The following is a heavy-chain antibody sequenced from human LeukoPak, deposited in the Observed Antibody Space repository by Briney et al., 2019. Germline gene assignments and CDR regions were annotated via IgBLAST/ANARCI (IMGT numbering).Heavy chain of an antibody. CDR2: IYYSGST. J-gene: IGHJ4*02. Sequence: SQTLSLTCTVSGGSISSGDYSWSWIRQPPGKGLEWIGYIYYSGSTYYNPSLKSRVTISVDTSKNQFSLKLSSVTAADTAVYYCARGTVTYDYGGNEVKPEKYYFDYWGQGTLVTVSS. V-gene: IGHV4-30-4*01. CDR3: ARGTVTYDYGGNEVKPEKYYFDY. CDR1: GGSISSGDYS. D-gene: IGHD4-17*01.